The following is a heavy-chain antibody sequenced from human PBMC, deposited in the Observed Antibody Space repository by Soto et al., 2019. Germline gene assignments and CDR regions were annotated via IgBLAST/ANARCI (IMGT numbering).Heavy chain of an antibody. D-gene: IGHD3-10*01. CDR1: GGSFSGYY. V-gene: IGHV4-34*01. CDR3: ARDLHITMVRWGFDY. CDR2: INHSVST. Sequence: SETLSLTCAVYGGSFSGYYWSWIRQPPGKGLEWIGEINHSVSTNYNPSLKSRVTISVDTSKNQFSLKLSSVTAADTAVYYCARDLHITMVRWGFDYWGQGTLVTVSS. J-gene: IGHJ4*02.